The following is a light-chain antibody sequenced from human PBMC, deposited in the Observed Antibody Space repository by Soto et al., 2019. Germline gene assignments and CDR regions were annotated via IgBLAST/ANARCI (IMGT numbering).Light chain of an antibody. CDR3: SSYTSSGTLV. CDR2: EVS. Sequence: QSVLTQPASVSGSPGQSITISCTGTSSDVGNYNYVSWYQHHPGKAPKLMIYEVSDRPSGVSNRFSGSKSANTASLTISGLQAEDEADYYCSSYTSSGTLVFGTGTKVTVL. CDR1: SSDVGNYNY. J-gene: IGLJ1*01. V-gene: IGLV2-14*01.